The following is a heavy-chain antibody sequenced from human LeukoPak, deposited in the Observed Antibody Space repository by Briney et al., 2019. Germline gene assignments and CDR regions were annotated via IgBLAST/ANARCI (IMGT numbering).Heavy chain of an antibody. V-gene: IGHV2-5*01. CDR3: AHFNTSSFIAAAFDY. Sequence: SGPPLVKPTQTLTLTCTVTGVSVSTSGVGVGWIRQPPAKALEWLAIMYSNDGERYSPSLKSRLTITKDTSKNKVVFTMTNMEPVDTATYYFAHFNTSSFIAAAFDYWGQGTLGTVSS. CDR1: GVSVSTSGVG. J-gene: IGHJ4*02. D-gene: IGHD6-13*01. CDR2: MYSNDGE.